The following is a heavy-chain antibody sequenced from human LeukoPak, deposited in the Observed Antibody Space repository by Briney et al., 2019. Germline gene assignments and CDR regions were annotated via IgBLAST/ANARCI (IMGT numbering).Heavy chain of an antibody. CDR1: GFTFSSYG. D-gene: IGHD2/OR15-2a*01. Sequence: TGGSLRLSCAASGFTFSSYGMSWVRQAPGKGLEWVSGISGSGSDGSTYYADSVKGRFTISRENSKNTLYLQMNSLRAEDTAVYYCAKDSAKKYDDYWGQGTLVTVSS. V-gene: IGHV3-23*01. CDR3: AKDSAKKYDDY. J-gene: IGHJ4*02. CDR2: ISGSGSDGST.